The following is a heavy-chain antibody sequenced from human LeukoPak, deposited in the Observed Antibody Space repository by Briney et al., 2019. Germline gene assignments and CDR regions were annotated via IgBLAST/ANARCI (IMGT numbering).Heavy chain of an antibody. CDR3: ARDFTQNYYGSRSYYDPHYFDY. CDR1: GASIIRTSNY. CDR2: IYNSGIT. J-gene: IGHJ4*02. V-gene: IGHV4-39*07. D-gene: IGHD3-10*01. Sequence: SETLSLTCTVSGASIIRTSNYWGWIRQPPGKGLEWIVNIYNSGITYYNPSLKSRVTISVDTSKNQFSLNLSSVTAADTAVYYCARDFTQNYYGSRSYYDPHYFDYWGQGTLVTVSS.